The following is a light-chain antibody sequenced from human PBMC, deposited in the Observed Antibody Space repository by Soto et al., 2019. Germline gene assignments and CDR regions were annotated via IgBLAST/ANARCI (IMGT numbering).Light chain of an antibody. CDR2: DAS. Sequence: EIVLTQSPATLSLSPGERATLSCRASQSVSSYLAWYQQKPGQAPRLLIYDASNRATGIPARFSGSGSGTDFTLTISSLEPEDFAEYYCQQYGYSSWTFGQGTKVDIK. CDR3: QQYGYSSWT. CDR1: QSVSSY. J-gene: IGKJ1*01. V-gene: IGKV3-11*01.